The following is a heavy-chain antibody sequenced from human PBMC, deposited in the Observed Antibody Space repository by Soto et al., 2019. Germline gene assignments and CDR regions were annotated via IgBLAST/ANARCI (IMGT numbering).Heavy chain of an antibody. J-gene: IGHJ6*02. CDR2: IYHSGST. D-gene: IGHD3-22*01. CDR3: ARAAGTYYYDSSGYNVDYYGMDV. V-gene: IGHV4-38-2*01. CDR1: GYSISSGYY. Sequence: PSETLSLTCAVSGYSISSGYYWGWIRQPPGKGLEWIGSIYHSGSTYYNPSLKSRVTISVDTSKNQFSLKLSSVTAADTAVYYCARAAGTYYYDSSGYNVDYYGMDVWGQGTTVTVSS.